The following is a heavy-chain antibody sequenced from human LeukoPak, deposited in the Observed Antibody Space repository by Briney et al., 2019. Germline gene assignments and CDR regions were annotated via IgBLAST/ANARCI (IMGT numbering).Heavy chain of an antibody. V-gene: IGHV4-59*01. CDR3: ARGSRAAAQLFDY. D-gene: IGHD6-13*01. CDR1: GGSISSYY. CDR2: IYYSGST. J-gene: IGHJ4*02. Sequence: SETLSLTCTVSGGSISSYYWSWIRQPPGKGLGWIGYIYYSGSTNYNPSLKSRVTISVDTSKNQFSLKLSSVTAADTAVYCCARGSRAAAQLFDYWGQGTLVTVSS.